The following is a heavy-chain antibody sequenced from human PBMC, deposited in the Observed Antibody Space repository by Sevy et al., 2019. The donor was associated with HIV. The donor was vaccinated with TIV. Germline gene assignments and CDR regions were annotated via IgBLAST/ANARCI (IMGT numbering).Heavy chain of an antibody. V-gene: IGHV3-21*01. CDR1: GFTFSSYS. CDR2: ISSSSYI. Sequence: GGSLRLSCAASGFTFSSYSMNWVRQAPGKGLEWVSSISSSSYIYYADSVKGRFTISRDNAKNSLYLQMNSLRAEDTAVYYCARDLFQYYYDSSGYYWGQGTLVTVSS. J-gene: IGHJ4*02. CDR3: ARDLFQYYYDSSGYY. D-gene: IGHD3-22*01.